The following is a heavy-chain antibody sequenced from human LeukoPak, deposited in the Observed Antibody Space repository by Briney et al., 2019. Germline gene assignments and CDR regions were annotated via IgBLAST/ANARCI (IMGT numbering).Heavy chain of an antibody. D-gene: IGHD3-3*01. J-gene: IGHJ6*02. CDR2: IYYSGST. Sequence: SETLSFTCTVSGGSISSYYWSWIRQPPGKGLEWIGYIYYSGSTNYNPSLKSRVTISVDTSKNQFSLKLSSVTAADTAVYYCARSYERYYYYYGMDVWGQGTTVTVSS. CDR3: ARSYERYYYYYGMDV. CDR1: GGSISSYY. V-gene: IGHV4-59*01.